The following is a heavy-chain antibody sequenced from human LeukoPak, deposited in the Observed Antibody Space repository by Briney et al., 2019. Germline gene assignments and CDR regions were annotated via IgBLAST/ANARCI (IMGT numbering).Heavy chain of an antibody. CDR3: ARDNGDYYDGRDNWFDP. J-gene: IGHJ5*02. CDR2: IWYDGSSK. Sequence: GRSLRLSCAASGFTFSSYGMHWVRQAPGKGLEWVAVIWYDGSSKYYADSVKGRFTISRDNSKNTLYLQMNSLRAEDTAVYYCARDNGDYYDGRDNWFDPWGQGTLVTVSS. CDR1: GFTFSSYG. V-gene: IGHV3-33*01. D-gene: IGHD4-17*01.